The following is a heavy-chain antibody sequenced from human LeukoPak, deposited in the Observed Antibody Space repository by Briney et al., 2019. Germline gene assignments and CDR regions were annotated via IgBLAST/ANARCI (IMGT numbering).Heavy chain of an antibody. CDR2: IRYDGSNK. D-gene: IGHD3-10*01. J-gene: IGHJ6*03. CDR1: GFTFSSYG. V-gene: IGHV3-30*02. Sequence: GGSLRLSCAASGFTFSSYGMHWVRQAPGKGLEWVAFIRYDGSNKYYADSVKGRFTISRDNSKNTLYLQMNSLRAEDTAVYYCAKDAGYYGYYYYYMDVWGKGTTVTISS. CDR3: AKDAGYYGYYYYYMDV.